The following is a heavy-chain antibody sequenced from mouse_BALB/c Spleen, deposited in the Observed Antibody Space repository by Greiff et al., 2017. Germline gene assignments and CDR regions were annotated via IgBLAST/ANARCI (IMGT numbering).Heavy chain of an antibody. J-gene: IGHJ3*01. Sequence: VKLVESGPGLVAPSQSLSITCTVSGFSLSRYSVHWVRQPPGKGLEWLGMIWGGGSTDYNSALKSRLSISKDNSKSQVFLKMNSLQTDDTAMYYCARSSSTMITTFAYWGQGTLVTVSA. D-gene: IGHD2-4*01. CDR3: ARSSSTMITTFAY. CDR1: GFSLSRYS. V-gene: IGHV2-6-4*01. CDR2: IWGGGST.